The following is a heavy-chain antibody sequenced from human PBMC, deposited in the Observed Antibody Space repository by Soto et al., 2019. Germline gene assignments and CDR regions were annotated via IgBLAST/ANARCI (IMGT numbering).Heavy chain of an antibody. CDR3: ARVARGWDIC. Sequence: QVQLQESGPGLVKPSGTLSLTCAVSGGSISSSNWWSWVRQPPVKGLEWIGEIYDSGSTNYNPSLQSRVTISVDKSKNQVSLKLSSVTAADTAVYYCARVARGWDICWGQGTLVTVSS. CDR1: GGSISSSNW. V-gene: IGHV4-4*02. CDR2: IYDSGST. D-gene: IGHD6-19*01. J-gene: IGHJ4*02.